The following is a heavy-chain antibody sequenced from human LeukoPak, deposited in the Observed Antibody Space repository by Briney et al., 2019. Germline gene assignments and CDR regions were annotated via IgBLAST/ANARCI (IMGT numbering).Heavy chain of an antibody. CDR2: IIPIFGTA. Sequence: ASVKVSCKASGGTFSSYAISWVRQAPGQGLEWMGGIIPIFGTANYAQKFQGRVTITADESTSTAYMELSSLRSEDTAVYYCARDPRDGSVARDWGQGTLVTVSS. J-gene: IGHJ4*02. V-gene: IGHV1-69*13. CDR1: GGTFSSYA. D-gene: IGHD6-19*01. CDR3: ARDPRDGSVARD.